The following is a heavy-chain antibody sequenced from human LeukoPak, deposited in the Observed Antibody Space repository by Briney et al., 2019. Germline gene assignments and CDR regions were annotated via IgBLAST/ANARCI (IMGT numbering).Heavy chain of an antibody. V-gene: IGHV1-8*01. CDR1: GYTFTSYD. D-gene: IGHD3-10*01. CDR2: MNPNSGNT. CDR3: ARLLWFRELFWDYYYYMDV. J-gene: IGHJ6*03. Sequence: RASVKVSCKASGYTFTSYDINWVRQAPGQGLEWMGWMNPNSGNTGYAQKFQGRVTMTRNTSISTAYMELSSLRSEDTAVYYCARLLWFRELFWDYYYYMDVWGKGTTVTVSS.